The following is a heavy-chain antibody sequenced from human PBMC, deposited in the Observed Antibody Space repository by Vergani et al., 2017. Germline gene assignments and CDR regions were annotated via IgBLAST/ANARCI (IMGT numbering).Heavy chain of an antibody. D-gene: IGHD1-1*01. V-gene: IGHV2-26*01. J-gene: IGHJ5*02. CDR2: IFSNDEK. Sequence: QVTLKESGPVLVKPTETLTLTCTVSGFSLSNARMGVSWIRQPPGKALEWLTHIFSNDEKSYSTSLKSRLTITKDTSKNQVVLTMTNMDPVDTATYYCAHRLFSSTTGWFDPWGQGTLVTVSS. CDR3: AHRLFSSTTGWFDP. CDR1: GFSLSNARMG.